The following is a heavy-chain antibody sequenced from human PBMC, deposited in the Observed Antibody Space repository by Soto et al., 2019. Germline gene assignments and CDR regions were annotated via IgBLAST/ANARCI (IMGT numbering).Heavy chain of an antibody. CDR3: ARVVDQLLLNGYYYYVMYV. CDR2: IWYDGSNK. Sequence: PGGSLRLSCAASGFTFSSYGMHWVRQAPGKGLEWVAVIWYDGSNKYYADSVKGRFTISRDNSKNTLYLQMNSLRAEDTAVYYCARVVDQLLLNGYYYYVMYVWGQGTTVTVSS. D-gene: IGHD2-15*01. J-gene: IGHJ6*02. V-gene: IGHV3-33*01. CDR1: GFTFSSYG.